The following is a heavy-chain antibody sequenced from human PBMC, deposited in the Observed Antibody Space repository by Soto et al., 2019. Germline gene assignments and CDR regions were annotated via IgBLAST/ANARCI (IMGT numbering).Heavy chain of an antibody. D-gene: IGHD3-9*01. Sequence: PSETLSLTCTVSGGSISSSSYYWGWIRQPPGKGLEWIGSIYYSGSTYYNPSLKSRVTISVDTSKNQFSLKLSSVTAADTAVYYCARTYYDILTGYLSFFNFDYWGQGTLVTVSS. V-gene: IGHV4-39*01. CDR2: IYYSGST. CDR3: ARTYYDILTGYLSFFNFDY. J-gene: IGHJ4*02. CDR1: GGSISSSSYY.